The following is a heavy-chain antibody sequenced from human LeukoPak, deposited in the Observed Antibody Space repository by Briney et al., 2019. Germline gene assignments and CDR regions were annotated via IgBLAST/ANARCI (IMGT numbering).Heavy chain of an antibody. CDR1: GFTFSSYA. Sequence: GGSLRLSCAASGFTFSSYAMHWVRQAPGKGLEYVSAISSNGGSTYYANSVKGRFTISRDNSKNTLYLQMNSLRAEDTAVYYCAKDSAKKYDDYWGQGTLVTVSS. CDR2: ISSNGGST. J-gene: IGHJ4*02. D-gene: IGHD2/OR15-2a*01. V-gene: IGHV3-64*01. CDR3: AKDSAKKYDDY.